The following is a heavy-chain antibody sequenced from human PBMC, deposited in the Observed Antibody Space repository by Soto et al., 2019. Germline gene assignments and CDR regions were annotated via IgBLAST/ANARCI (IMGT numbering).Heavy chain of an antibody. D-gene: IGHD2-15*01. CDR3: AKDGEGEAAHAEYFQH. CDR1: GFTFSSYA. Sequence: GGSLRLSCAASGFTFSSYAMSWVRQAPGKGLEWVSAISGSGGSTYYADSVKGRFTISRDNSKNTLYLQMNSLRAEDTAVYYCAKDGEGEAAHAEYFQHWGQGTLVTVSS. J-gene: IGHJ1*01. CDR2: ISGSGGST. V-gene: IGHV3-23*01.